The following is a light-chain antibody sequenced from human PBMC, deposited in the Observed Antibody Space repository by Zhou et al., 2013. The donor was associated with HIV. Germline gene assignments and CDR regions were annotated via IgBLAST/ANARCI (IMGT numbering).Light chain of an antibody. CDR1: QSVNNY. J-gene: IGKJ2*01. V-gene: IGKV3-11*01. Sequence: EIVLTQSPATLSLSPGDRATLSCRASQSVNNYLAWYQQKDGQAPRLLIYQTSTRATGIPARFSGSGSGTDFTLTISSLEPEDFAVYYCQQYNNWPPLYTFGQGTKLEIK. CDR2: QTS. CDR3: QQYNNWPPLYT.